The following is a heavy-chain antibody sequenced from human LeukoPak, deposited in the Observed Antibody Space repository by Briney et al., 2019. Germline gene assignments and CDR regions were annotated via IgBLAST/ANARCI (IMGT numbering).Heavy chain of an antibody. CDR3: ATGPKYSSGWYPYC. V-gene: IGHV4-34*01. D-gene: IGHD6-19*01. J-gene: IGHJ4*02. CDR2: INHSGST. Sequence: SETLSLTCAVYVGSFSGYYWSWIRQSPGKGLEWIGEINHSGSTNYNPSLKSRVTISVDTSKNQFSLKLSSVTAADTAVYYCATGPKYSSGWYPYCWGQGTLVTVSS. CDR1: VGSFSGYY.